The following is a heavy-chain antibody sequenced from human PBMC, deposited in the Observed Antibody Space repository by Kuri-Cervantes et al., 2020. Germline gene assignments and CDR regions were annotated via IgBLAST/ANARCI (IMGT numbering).Heavy chain of an antibody. J-gene: IGHJ6*02. CDR3: ARDGVRKVRGVIHYYGMDV. D-gene: IGHD3-10*01. CDR1: GFIFKNHA. Sequence: GESLKISCAASGFIFKNHAIHWVRQAPGKGLEWVAVVSYDERNRYYADSVKGRFTISRDNSKNTLYLQMNSLRAEDTAVYYCARDGVRKVRGVIHYYGMDVWGQGTTVTVSS. CDR2: VSYDERNR. V-gene: IGHV3-30*04.